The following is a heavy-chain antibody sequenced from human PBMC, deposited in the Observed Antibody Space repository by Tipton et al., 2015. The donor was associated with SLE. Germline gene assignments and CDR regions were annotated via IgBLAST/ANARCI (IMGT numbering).Heavy chain of an antibody. CDR3: ARSWNDAPPDLGY. V-gene: IGHV4-30-2*01. Sequence: TLSLTCAVSGGSISSGGYSWSWIRQPPGKGLEWIGYIYPSGSTFYNPSLESRVTISLDRSKNQFSLKLSSVTAADTAVYYCARSWNDAPPDLGYWGQGTLVTVSS. J-gene: IGHJ4*02. D-gene: IGHD1-1*01. CDR2: IYPSGST. CDR1: GGSISSGGYS.